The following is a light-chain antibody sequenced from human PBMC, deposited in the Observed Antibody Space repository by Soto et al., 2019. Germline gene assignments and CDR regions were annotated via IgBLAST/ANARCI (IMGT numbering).Light chain of an antibody. CDR1: QDINNY. Sequence: DIEMTQSPSSLSASVGDRVTITCQASQDINNYLDWYQQKPGKAPNLLIYDASILETGVPSSFSGSGSGTDFTSTISSPQPESSATYYCQPYYNLPLTFGGGTKVEIK. V-gene: IGKV1-33*01. CDR3: QPYYNLPLT. J-gene: IGKJ4*01. CDR2: DAS.